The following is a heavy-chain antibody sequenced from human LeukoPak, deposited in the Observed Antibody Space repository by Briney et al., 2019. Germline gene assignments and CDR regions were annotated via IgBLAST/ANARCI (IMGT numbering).Heavy chain of an antibody. CDR3: AKDTEDTANYYGMDV. Sequence: GGSLRLSCAASGFTFSSYAMSWVRQAPGKGLEWVSAISGSGGSTYYADSVKGRFTTSRDNSKNTLYLQMNSLRAEDTAVYYCAKDTEDTANYYGMDVWGQGTTVTVSS. V-gene: IGHV3-23*01. J-gene: IGHJ6*02. CDR2: ISGSGGST. CDR1: GFTFSSYA. D-gene: IGHD5-18*01.